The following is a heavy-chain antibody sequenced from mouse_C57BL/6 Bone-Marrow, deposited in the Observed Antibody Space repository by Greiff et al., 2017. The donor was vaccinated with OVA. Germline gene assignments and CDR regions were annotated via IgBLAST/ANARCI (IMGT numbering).Heavy chain of an antibody. CDR2: IYPGDGVT. CDR1: GYAFSSYW. D-gene: IGHD2-3*01. J-gene: IGHJ4*01. V-gene: IGHV1-80*01. Sequence: VQLQQSGAELVKPGASVKISCKASGYAFSSYWMNWVKPRPGKGLEWIGQIYPGDGVTNYNGKFKGKATLTADKSSSTAYMQLSSLTSEDSAVYFCARRGWSYAMDYWGQGTSVTVSS. CDR3: ARRGWSYAMDY.